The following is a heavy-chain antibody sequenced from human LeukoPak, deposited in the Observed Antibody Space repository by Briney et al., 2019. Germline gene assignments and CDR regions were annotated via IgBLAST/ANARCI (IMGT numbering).Heavy chain of an antibody. CDR1: GGSISSGSYY. V-gene: IGHV4-61*02. CDR3: AREISSSWYYAFDI. CDR2: IYTSGST. J-gene: IGHJ3*02. D-gene: IGHD6-13*01. Sequence: SETLSLTCTVSGGSISSGSYYWSWIRQPAGKGLEWIGRIYTSGSTNYNPSLKSRVTISVDTSKNQFSLKLSSVTAADTAVYYCAREISSSWYYAFDIWGQGTMVTVSS.